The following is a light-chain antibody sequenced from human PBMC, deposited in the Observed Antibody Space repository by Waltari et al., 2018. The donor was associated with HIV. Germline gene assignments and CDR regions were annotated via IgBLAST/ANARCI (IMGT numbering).Light chain of an antibody. V-gene: IGLV1-44*01. CDR1: SSNIGSHT. J-gene: IGLJ2*01. CDR2: AKT. CDR3: AAWDDSLNGRI. Sequence: QSVLTQPPSASGTPGQRVTMSCSGSSSNIGSHTVQWYQHLPGTAPKLLIYAKTQRPSGVPYRFSGSKSGTSASLAISGLQSDDEADYYCAAWDDSLNGRIFGGGTKLTVL.